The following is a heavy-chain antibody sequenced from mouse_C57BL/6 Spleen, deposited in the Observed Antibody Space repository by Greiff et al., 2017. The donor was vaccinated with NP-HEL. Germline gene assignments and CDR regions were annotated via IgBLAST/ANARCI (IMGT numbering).Heavy chain of an antibody. CDR2: IDPENGDT. CDR1: GFNITDDY. D-gene: IGHD2-1*01. CDR3: TSYGNSAWFAY. J-gene: IGHJ3*01. V-gene: IGHV14-4*01. Sequence: EVQLQQSGAELVRPGASVKLSCTASGFNITDDYMHWVKQRPEQGLEWIGWIDPENGDTEYASKVQGKATITADTSSNTAYLQLSSLTSEDTAVYYCTSYGNSAWFAYWGQGTLVTVSA.